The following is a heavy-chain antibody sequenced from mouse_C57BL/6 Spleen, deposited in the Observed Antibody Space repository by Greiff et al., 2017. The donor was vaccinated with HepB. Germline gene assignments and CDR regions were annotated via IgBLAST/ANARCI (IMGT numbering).Heavy chain of an antibody. D-gene: IGHD1-1*01. V-gene: IGHV1-61*01. CDR3: VREGHYYGSSDGYFEV. Sequence: QVQLQQPGAELVKPGSSVKLSCKASGYTFTSYWMDWVKQRPGQGLEWIGNIYPSDSETNYNQKFKDKATLTVDKSSSTAYMQLSSLTSEDSAVYFCVREGHYYGSSDGYFEVWGTGVTVTVAS. CDR1: GYTFTSYW. J-gene: IGHJ1*03. CDR2: IYPSDSET.